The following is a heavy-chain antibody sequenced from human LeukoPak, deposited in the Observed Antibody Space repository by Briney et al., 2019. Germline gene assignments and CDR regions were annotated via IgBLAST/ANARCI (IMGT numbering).Heavy chain of an antibody. CDR1: GYTFTGYY. V-gene: IGHV1-2*02. CDR3: ARDPGITMVRGVFDP. J-gene: IGHJ5*02. Sequence: GASVKVSCKASGYTFTGYYMHWVRQAPGQGLEWMGWINPNSGGTNYAQKFQGRVTMTRDTSISTAYMELSRLRSDDTAVYYCARDPGITMVRGVFDPWGQGTLVTVSS. D-gene: IGHD3-10*01. CDR2: INPNSGGT.